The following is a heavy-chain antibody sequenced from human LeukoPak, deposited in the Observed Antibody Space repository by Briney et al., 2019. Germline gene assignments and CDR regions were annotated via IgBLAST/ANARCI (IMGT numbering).Heavy chain of an antibody. V-gene: IGHV4-61*02. J-gene: IGHJ3*02. CDR2: IYTSGST. CDR1: GGSISSGSYY. CDR3: ARVGQYYDFWSAPSPRADAFDI. Sequence: SETLSLTCTVSGGSISSGSYYWSWIRQPAGKGLEWIGRIYTSGSTNYNPSLKSRVTISVDTSKNQFSLKLSSVTAADTAVYYCARVGQYYDFWSAPSPRADAFDIWGQGTMVTVSS. D-gene: IGHD3-3*01.